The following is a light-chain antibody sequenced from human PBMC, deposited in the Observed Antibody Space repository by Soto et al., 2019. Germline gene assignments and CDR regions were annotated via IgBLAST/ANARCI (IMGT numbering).Light chain of an antibody. V-gene: IGKV3-11*01. Sequence: EVLLTQSPAPLSFTPGERATLSCRASQPINTYLGWYQQISGQSPRLLIYDASNRAADIPARFSASGFGTDFTLSISSLRPEDFGSYYWHSLSIWLPEDVFGQGNSREI. CDR2: DAS. J-gene: IGKJ2*01. CDR1: QPINTY. CDR3: HSLSIWLPEDV.